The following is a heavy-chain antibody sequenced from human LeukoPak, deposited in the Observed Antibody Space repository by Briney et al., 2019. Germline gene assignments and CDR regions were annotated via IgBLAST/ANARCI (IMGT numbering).Heavy chain of an antibody. V-gene: IGHV1-18*04. D-gene: IGHD3-10*01. CDR2: ISAYNGNT. J-gene: IGHJ4*02. CDR1: SYTFTSYG. Sequence: GASVKVSCKASSYTFTSYGIGCVRQAPGQGLEWMGWISAYNGNTNYAQKLQGRVTMTTDTSTSTAYMELRSLRSDDTAVYYCARDRTSEELDYWGQGTLVTVSS. CDR3: ARDRTSEELDY.